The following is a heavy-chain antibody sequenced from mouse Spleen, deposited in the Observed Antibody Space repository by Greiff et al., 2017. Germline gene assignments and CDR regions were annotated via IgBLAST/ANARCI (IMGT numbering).Heavy chain of an antibody. CDR2: INYDGSST. CDR3: ARAITTVVAHFDY. CDR1: GFTFSDYY. Sequence: EVKLMESEGGLVQPGSSMKLSCTASGFTFSDYYMAWVRQVPEKGLEWVANINYDGSSTYYLDSLKSRFIISRDNAKNILYLQMSSLKSEDTATYYCARAITTVVAHFDYWGQGTTLTVSS. J-gene: IGHJ2*01. V-gene: IGHV5-16*01. D-gene: IGHD1-1*01.